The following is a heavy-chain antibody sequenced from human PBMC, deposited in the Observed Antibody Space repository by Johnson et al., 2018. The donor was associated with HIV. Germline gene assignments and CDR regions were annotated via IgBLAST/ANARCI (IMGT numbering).Heavy chain of an antibody. V-gene: IGHV3-48*04. J-gene: IGHJ3*02. Sequence: VQLVESGGGVVQPGRSLRLSCAASGFTFSSYAMHWVRQAPGKGLEWVSYISSSGSTIYYADSVKGRFTISRDNAKNSLYMQMNSLRAEDTAVYYCARDNPSRMAAAFDIWGQGTMVTVSS. CDR2: ISSSGSTI. D-gene: IGHD1-14*01. CDR1: GFTFSSYA. CDR3: ARDNPSRMAAAFDI.